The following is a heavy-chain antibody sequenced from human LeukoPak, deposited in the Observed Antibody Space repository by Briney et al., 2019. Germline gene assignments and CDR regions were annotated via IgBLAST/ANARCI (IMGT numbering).Heavy chain of an antibody. D-gene: IGHD6-19*01. CDR1: GFTFSSYA. V-gene: IGHV3-30-3*01. Sequence: GGSLRLSCAASGFTFSSYAMHWVRQAPGKGLEWVAVISYDGSNKYYADSVKGRFTISRDNSKNTLYLQMNSLRAEDTAVYYCAKDRIAVAPVNFDYWGQGTLVTVSS. CDR3: AKDRIAVAPVNFDY. J-gene: IGHJ4*02. CDR2: ISYDGSNK.